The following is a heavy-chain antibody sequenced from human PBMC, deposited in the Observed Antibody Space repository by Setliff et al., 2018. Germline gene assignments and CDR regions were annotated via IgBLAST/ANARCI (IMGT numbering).Heavy chain of an antibody. CDR1: GYTFTGSH. V-gene: IGHV1-2*02. Sequence: ASVKVSCKASGYTFTGSHIHWVRQAPGQGVEWMGWINPNSGGTNYAQRFQGRITMTTDTSTSVAYMDLRGLRSDDTAIYYCARLFQGYDYYKKFDSWGQGTLVTV. CDR3: ARLFQGYDYYKKFDS. D-gene: IGHD3-10*01. J-gene: IGHJ4*02. CDR2: INPNSGGT.